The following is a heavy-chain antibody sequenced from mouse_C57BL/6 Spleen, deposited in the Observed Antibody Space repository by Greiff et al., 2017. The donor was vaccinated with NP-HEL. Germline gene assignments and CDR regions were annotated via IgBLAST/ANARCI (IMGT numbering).Heavy chain of an antibody. Sequence: EVKLMESEGGLVQPGSSMKLSCTASGFTFSDYYMAWVRQVPEKGLEWVANINYDGSSTYYLDSLKSRFIISRDNAKNILYLQMSSLKSEDTATYYCARVRELQAFDYWGQGTTLTVSS. CDR3: ARVRELQAFDY. J-gene: IGHJ2*01. CDR2: INYDGSST. D-gene: IGHD6-1*01. V-gene: IGHV5-16*01. CDR1: GFTFSDYY.